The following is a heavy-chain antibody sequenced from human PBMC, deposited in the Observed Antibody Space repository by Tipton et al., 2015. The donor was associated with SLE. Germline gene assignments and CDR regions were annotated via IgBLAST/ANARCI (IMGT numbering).Heavy chain of an antibody. CDR2: IYYSGST. J-gene: IGHJ3*01. CDR3: AVAPTIPRGGFDV. D-gene: IGHD2-15*01. CDR1: GASISSSNYY. V-gene: IGHV4-39*02. Sequence: LRLSCIVSGASISSSNYYWGWIRQPPGKGLEWIGNIYYSGSTYYNPSLKSQVTMSVDTSKNHFSLKLSSLTATDTAVYFCAVAPTIPRGGFDVWGQVTMVTVSA.